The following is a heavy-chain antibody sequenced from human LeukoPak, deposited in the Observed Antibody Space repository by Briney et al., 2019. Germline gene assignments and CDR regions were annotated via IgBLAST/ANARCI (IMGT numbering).Heavy chain of an antibody. CDR3: ARGGGLNAFDI. J-gene: IGHJ3*02. CDR2: ISYDGSNK. Sequence: QSGGSLRLSCAASGFTFSSYAMHWVRQAPGKGLEWVAVISYDGSNKYYADSVKGRFTISRDNSKNTLYLQMNSLRAEDTAVYYCARGGGLNAFDIWGQGTMVTVSS. V-gene: IGHV3-30*14. CDR1: GFTFSSYA. D-gene: IGHD3-16*01.